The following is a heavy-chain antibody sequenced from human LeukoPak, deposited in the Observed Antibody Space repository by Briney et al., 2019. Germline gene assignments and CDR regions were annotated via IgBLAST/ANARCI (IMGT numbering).Heavy chain of an antibody. J-gene: IGHJ4*02. Sequence: PSETLSLTCAVSGGSISTRNWWTWVRQSPDKGLEWIGEIYHNGSTNYNPSLKSRVTISVDTSKNQFSLKLSSVTAVDTAVYYCARDEPDTAMAHYYWGQGTLVTVSS. V-gene: IGHV4-4*02. CDR1: GGSISTRNW. CDR3: ARDEPDTAMAHYY. CDR2: IYHNGST. D-gene: IGHD5-18*01.